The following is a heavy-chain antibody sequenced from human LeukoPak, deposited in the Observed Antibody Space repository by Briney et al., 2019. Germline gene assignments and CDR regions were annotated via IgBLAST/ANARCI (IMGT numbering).Heavy chain of an antibody. CDR2: IYYSGST. CDR3: ARQFGDRTSSWYGRYFDY. Sequence: SETLSLTCTVSGGSLSSSSYYWGWIRQPPGKGLEWIGSIYYSGSTYHNPSLKSRVAISVDTSNNQFSLKLSSVTAADKAVYYCARQFGDRTSSWYGRYFDYWGQGALVTVSS. D-gene: IGHD6-13*01. CDR1: GGSLSSSSYY. J-gene: IGHJ4*02. V-gene: IGHV4-39*01.